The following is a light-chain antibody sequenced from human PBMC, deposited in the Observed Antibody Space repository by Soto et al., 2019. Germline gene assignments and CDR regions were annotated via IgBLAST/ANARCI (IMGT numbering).Light chain of an antibody. V-gene: IGLV1-47*01. CDR1: SSNIGSNY. CDR3: AAWDDSLSGPV. J-gene: IGLJ7*01. CDR2: RHN. Sequence: QSVLTQPPSASGTPGQRVTISCSGSSSNIGSNYVYWYQQLPGTAPNLLIYRHNQRPSGVPDRFSGSKSGTSASLAIRGLRSEDEADDYCAAWDDSLSGPVFGGGTQLTVL.